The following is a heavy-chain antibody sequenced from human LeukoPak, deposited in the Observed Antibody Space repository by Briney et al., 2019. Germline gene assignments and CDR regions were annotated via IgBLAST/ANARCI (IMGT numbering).Heavy chain of an antibody. CDR2: IYTTGIT. D-gene: IGHD3-10*01. Sequence: SETLSLTCTVSDGSMKSGSYYWSWIRQPAGKGLEWIGRIYTTGITIYNPSLKSRVTISVDTSKNQFSLKLSSVTAADTAVYYCARHYLYYYGSGSYSRLDAFDIWGQGTMVTVSS. V-gene: IGHV4-61*02. CDR3: ARHYLYYYGSGSYSRLDAFDI. J-gene: IGHJ3*02. CDR1: DGSMKSGSYY.